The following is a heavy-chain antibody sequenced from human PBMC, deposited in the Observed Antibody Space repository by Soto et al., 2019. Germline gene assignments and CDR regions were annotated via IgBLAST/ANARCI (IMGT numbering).Heavy chain of an antibody. CDR2: IPSRGRP. CDR1: GASVAGGSYY. CDR3: ARDTYSGYDFGL. D-gene: IGHD5-12*01. V-gene: IGHV4-30-4*01. Sequence: QVQLRESGPGLVKPSQTLSLTCSVSGASVAGGSYYWSWVRQPPGKGLEWIGYIPSRGRPFYNPSLTSRGTISADTSKNQLSLRLTSMTAADTAVYYCARDTYSGYDFGLWGQGTLVTVSS. J-gene: IGHJ5*02.